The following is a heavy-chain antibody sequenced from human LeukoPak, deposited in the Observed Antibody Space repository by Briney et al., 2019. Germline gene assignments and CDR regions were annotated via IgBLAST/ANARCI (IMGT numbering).Heavy chain of an antibody. V-gene: IGHV3-53*01. J-gene: IGHJ3*02. CDR2: MYVGGNT. Sequence: GGSLRLSCGASGFTVSSNYMSWVRQAPGKGLEWVSVMYVGGNTNYADSVKGRFTISRDNSKNTVFLQMNSLRADDTAVYYCARDSMEHPGGDAFDIWGQGTMVTVSS. D-gene: IGHD2/OR15-2a*01. CDR3: ARDSMEHPGGDAFDI. CDR1: GFTVSSNY.